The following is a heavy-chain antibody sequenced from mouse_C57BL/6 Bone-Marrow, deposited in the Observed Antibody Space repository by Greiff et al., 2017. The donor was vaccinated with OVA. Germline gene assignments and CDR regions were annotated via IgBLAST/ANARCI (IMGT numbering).Heavy chain of an antibody. CDR2: INPNYGTT. CDR1: GYSFTDYN. J-gene: IGHJ3*01. V-gene: IGHV1-39*01. D-gene: IGHD2-5*01. CDR3: ARSPYRNYERAFAY. Sequence: VQLQQSGPELVKPGASVKISCKASGYSFTDYNMNWVKQSNGKSLEWIGVINPNYGTTSYNQKFKGKATLTVEQSSSTAYMQLNSLTSEDSAVYYGARSPYRNYERAFAYWGQGTLVTVSA.